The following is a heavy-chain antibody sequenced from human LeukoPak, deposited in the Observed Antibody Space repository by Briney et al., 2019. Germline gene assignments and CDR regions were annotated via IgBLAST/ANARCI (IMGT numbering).Heavy chain of an antibody. Sequence: GGSLRLSCAASGLTVTSNYMSWVRQAPGKGLEWVSVIYSGGSTYYADSVKGRFTISRDNSKNTLYLQMNNLRAEDTAVYYCARVAFRSSSYISGIDYWGQGTLVTVSS. CDR1: GLTVTSNY. D-gene: IGHD1-20*01. CDR2: IYSGGST. V-gene: IGHV3-53*01. J-gene: IGHJ4*02. CDR3: ARVAFRSSSYISGIDY.